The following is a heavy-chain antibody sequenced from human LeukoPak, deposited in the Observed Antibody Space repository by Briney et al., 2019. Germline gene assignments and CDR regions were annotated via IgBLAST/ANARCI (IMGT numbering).Heavy chain of an antibody. D-gene: IGHD3-22*01. CDR1: GASFSSSPYY. CDR3: ARQGEHSRTYYYMDV. Sequence: SETLSLTCSASGASFSSSPYYWGWIRQPPGEWLAWIGSFYYGRTTYYNPSSKSRITMSVDTSDNQYSLKLSSVTAADTAVYYCARQGEHSRTYYYMDVWGKGTTVTVSS. CDR2: FYYGRTT. V-gene: IGHV4-39*01. J-gene: IGHJ6*03.